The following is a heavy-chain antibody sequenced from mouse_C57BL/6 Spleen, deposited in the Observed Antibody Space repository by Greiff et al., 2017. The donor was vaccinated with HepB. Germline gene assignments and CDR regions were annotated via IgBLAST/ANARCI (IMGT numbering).Heavy chain of an antibody. Sequence: QVQLQQPGAELVRPGTSVKLSCKASGYTFTSYWMHWVKQRPGQGLEWIGVIDPSDSYTNYNQKFKGTATLTVDTSSSTAYMQLSSLTSEDSAVYYCARSGLIYDGYFYAMDYWGQGTSVTVSS. CDR3: ARSGLIYDGYFYAMDY. V-gene: IGHV1-59*01. J-gene: IGHJ4*01. CDR1: GYTFTSYW. CDR2: IDPSDSYT. D-gene: IGHD2-3*01.